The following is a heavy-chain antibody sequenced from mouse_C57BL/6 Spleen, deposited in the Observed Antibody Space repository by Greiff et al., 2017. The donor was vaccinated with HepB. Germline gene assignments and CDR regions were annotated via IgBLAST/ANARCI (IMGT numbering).Heavy chain of an antibody. CDR3: ARRYGSSYGYFDV. Sequence: QVQLQHSGPELVKPGASVKISCKASGYAFSSSWMNWVKQRPGKGLEWIGRIYPGDGDTNYNGKFKGKATLTADKSSSTAYMQLSSLTSEDSAVYFCARRYGSSYGYFDVWGTGTTVTVSS. V-gene: IGHV1-82*01. D-gene: IGHD1-1*01. J-gene: IGHJ1*03. CDR2: IYPGDGDT. CDR1: GYAFSSSW.